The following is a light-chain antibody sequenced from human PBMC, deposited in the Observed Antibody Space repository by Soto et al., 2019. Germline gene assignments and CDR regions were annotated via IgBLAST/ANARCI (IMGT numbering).Light chain of an antibody. J-gene: IGKJ1*01. Sequence: EIVWTQSPGTLSLSPGDRATLFCRASQSVSSTHLAWYHQKPGQAPRLLIDGASTRASGIPDRFSGSGSGTDFTLTISRLETEDFTVYYCHQYGSSPQTFGQGTKVDIK. CDR3: HQYGSSPQT. V-gene: IGKV3-20*01. CDR1: QSVSSTH. CDR2: GAS.